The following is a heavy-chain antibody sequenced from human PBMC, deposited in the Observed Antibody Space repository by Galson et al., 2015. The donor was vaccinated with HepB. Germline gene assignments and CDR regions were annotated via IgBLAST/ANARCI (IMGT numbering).Heavy chain of an antibody. CDR1: GFPFSSYH. J-gene: IGHJ4*02. D-gene: IGHD4-17*01. Sequence: SLRLSCAASGFPFSSYHMRWVRQAPGKALEWVAFISYDGSNKYYEDSVKGRFTISRDGIKNTLYLQMNSLRAEDTAVYYCAKSEYGVYFAFWGQGTLVTVSS. V-gene: IGHV3-30*18. CDR3: AKSEYGVYFAF. CDR2: ISYDGSNK.